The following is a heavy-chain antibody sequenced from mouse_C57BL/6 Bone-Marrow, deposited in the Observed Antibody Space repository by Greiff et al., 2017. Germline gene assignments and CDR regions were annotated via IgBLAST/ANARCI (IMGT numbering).Heavy chain of an antibody. D-gene: IGHD1-1*01. V-gene: IGHV1-59*01. Sequence: QVQLQQPGAELVRPGTSVKLSCKASGYTFTSYWMHWVKQRPGQGLEWIGVIDPSDSYTNYNQKFKGKATLTVDTSSSTAYMQLSSLTSEYSAVYYCARAFDDGSSLYAMDYWGQGTSVTVSS. CDR1: GYTFTSYW. CDR2: IDPSDSYT. CDR3: ARAFDDGSSLYAMDY. J-gene: IGHJ4*01.